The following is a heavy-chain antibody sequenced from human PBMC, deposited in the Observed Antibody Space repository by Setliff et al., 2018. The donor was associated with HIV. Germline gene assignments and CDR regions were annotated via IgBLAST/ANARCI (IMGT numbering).Heavy chain of an antibody. CDR1: GDSISSYY. Sequence: NPSETLSLTCTVSGDSISSYYWSWIRQPPGKGLEWIGYIYYRGSTNYNPSLRSRVTISLDTSKNQFSLKLSSVTAADTAVYYCARGGGFGELLSFDFWGQGTLVTVSS. J-gene: IGHJ4*02. V-gene: IGHV4-59*01. D-gene: IGHD3-10*01. CDR2: IYYRGST. CDR3: ARGGGFGELLSFDF.